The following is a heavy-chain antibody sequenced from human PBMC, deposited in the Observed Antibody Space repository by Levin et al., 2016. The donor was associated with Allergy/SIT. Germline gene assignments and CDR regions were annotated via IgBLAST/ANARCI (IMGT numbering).Heavy chain of an antibody. J-gene: IGHJ4*02. V-gene: IGHV3-30*03. CDR3: ARFGSTSDPESNFDY. D-gene: IGHD3-16*01. Sequence: WIRQPPGKGLEWVAVISYDGSNKYYADSVKGRFTISRDNSKNTLYLQMNSLRAEDTAVYYCARFGSTSDPESNFDYWGQGTLVTVSS. CDR2: ISYDGSNK.